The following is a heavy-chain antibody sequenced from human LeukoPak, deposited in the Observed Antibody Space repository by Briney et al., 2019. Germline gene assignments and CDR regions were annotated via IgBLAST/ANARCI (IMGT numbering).Heavy chain of an antibody. CDR2: ISGSNSYI. D-gene: IGHD3-3*01. CDR3: ARALTYEGY. Sequence: PGGSLRLSCAASGFTFSSYTMHWIRQAPGKGLEWVSSISGSNSYIFYADSVKGRFTVSRDNAKDSLYLQMNSLRAEDTAVYYCARALTYEGYWGQGTLVTVSS. CDR1: GFTFSSYT. J-gene: IGHJ4*02. V-gene: IGHV3-21*01.